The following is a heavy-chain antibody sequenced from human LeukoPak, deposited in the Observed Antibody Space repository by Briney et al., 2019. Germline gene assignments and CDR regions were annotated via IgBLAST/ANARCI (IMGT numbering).Heavy chain of an antibody. Sequence: SETLSLTRAGYGGAFSGYYWGWIRQPPVRGVEGIGGINHSGSTNYNPSLKSRVTISVDTSKNQFSLKLSSVTAADTAVYYCARGCYDFWRGYLDWFDPWGQGTLVTVSS. CDR2: INHSGST. D-gene: IGHD3-3*01. CDR1: GGAFSGYY. CDR3: ARGCYDFWRGYLDWFDP. V-gene: IGHV4-34*01. J-gene: IGHJ5*02.